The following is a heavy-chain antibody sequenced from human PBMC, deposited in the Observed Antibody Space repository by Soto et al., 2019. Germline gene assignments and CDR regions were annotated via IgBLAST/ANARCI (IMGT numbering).Heavy chain of an antibody. J-gene: IGHJ4*02. CDR2: TYYSGGS. CDR3: ARLSGYDPAGAADK. V-gene: IGHV4-30-4*01. Sequence: QVQLQESGPGLVKASQTLSLTCTLSGASVSSAEHYWSWIRQPPGKGLEWIWYTYYSGGSYYNASLQRRVSSSVDTSQNQFSLKLTSVTAADTAVYYCARLSGYDPAGAADKWGPGILVSVSS. CDR1: GASVSSAEHY. D-gene: IGHD5-12*01.